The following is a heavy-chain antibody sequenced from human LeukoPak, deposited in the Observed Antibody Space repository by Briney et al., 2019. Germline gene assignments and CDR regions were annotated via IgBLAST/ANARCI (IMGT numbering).Heavy chain of an antibody. CDR3: ARVSWWFGELL. CDR2: INHSGST. Sequence: SETLSLTCAVYGGSFSGYYRSWIRQPPGKGLEWIGEINHSGSTNYNPSLKSRVTISVDTSKNQFSLKLSSVTAADTAVYYCARVSWWFGELLWGQGTLVTVSS. CDR1: GGSFSGYY. D-gene: IGHD3-10*01. J-gene: IGHJ4*02. V-gene: IGHV4-34*01.